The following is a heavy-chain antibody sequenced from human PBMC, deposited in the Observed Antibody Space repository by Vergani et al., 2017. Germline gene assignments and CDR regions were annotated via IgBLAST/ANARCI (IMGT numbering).Heavy chain of an antibody. CDR3: ATVGVGTTTYYYGLDV. D-gene: IGHD1-26*01. V-gene: IGHV1-24*01. CDR1: GYTLTGLS. J-gene: IGHJ6*02. Sequence: QVQLVQSGAEVKKPGASVKVSCKVSGYTLTGLSMHWVRQAPGKGLEWMGGFDPEDGETIYAQKFQGRVTMTAATSTETADMELSSLRSEDTDVYFCATVGVGTTTYYYGLDVWGQGTTVTVSS. CDR2: FDPEDGET.